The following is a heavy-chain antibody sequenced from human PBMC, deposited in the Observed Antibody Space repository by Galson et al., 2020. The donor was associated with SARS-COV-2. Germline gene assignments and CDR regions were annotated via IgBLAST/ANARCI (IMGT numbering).Heavy chain of an antibody. CDR2: IYHSGTP. Sequence: SETLSLTCTVSGGFISGSSYYWGWIRQTPGKGLEWIGSIYHSGTPYYNPSLKSRVTISVDTSKNQFSLKLRSVTAADTALYYCARQATMMTVNDAFDVWGQGTMVTVSS. CDR3: ARQATMMTVNDAFDV. J-gene: IGHJ3*01. CDR1: GGFISGSSYY. D-gene: IGHD3-22*01. V-gene: IGHV4-39*01.